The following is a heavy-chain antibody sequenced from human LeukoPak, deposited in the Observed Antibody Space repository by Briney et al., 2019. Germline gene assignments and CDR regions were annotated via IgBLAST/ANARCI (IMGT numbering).Heavy chain of an antibody. CDR2: IYYSGST. CDR3: AREYGSGPNWFDP. Sequence: SETLSLTCTVSGGSISSSSYYWGWIRQPPGKGLEWIGSIYYSGSTYYNPSLKSRVTISVDTSKNQFSLKLSSVTAADTAVYYCAREYGSGPNWFDPWGQGTLVTVSS. V-gene: IGHV4-39*01. D-gene: IGHD3-10*01. CDR1: GGSISSSSYY. J-gene: IGHJ5*02.